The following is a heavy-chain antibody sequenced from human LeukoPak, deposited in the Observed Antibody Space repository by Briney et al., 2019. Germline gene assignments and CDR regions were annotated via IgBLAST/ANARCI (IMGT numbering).Heavy chain of an antibody. D-gene: IGHD3-22*01. CDR2: IKQDGSEK. CDR1: GFTFSTHW. V-gene: IGHV3-7*01. CDR3: ANLLSSGYTIDAFDI. J-gene: IGHJ3*02. Sequence: GGSLRLSCGASGFTFSTHWMSWVRQAPGKGLEWVANIKQDGSEKYYVDSVKGRFTISRDNAKNSLYLQMNSLRAEDTAVYYCANLLSSGYTIDAFDIWGQGTMVTVSS.